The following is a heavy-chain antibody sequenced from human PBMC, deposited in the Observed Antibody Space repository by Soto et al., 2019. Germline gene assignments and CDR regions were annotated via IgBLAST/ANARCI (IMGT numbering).Heavy chain of an antibody. D-gene: IGHD6-13*01. V-gene: IGHV3-30*18. Sequence: GGSLRLPCAASGFSFSTYGMHWVRQAPGKGLEWVAVISSDGRNKFYADSVKGRFTVSRDNSKSTLLLQMDSLRAEDTAVYYCAKVKRIAPTDFYHDMDVWGQGTTVTVSS. CDR1: GFSFSTYG. CDR2: ISSDGRNK. CDR3: AKVKRIAPTDFYHDMDV. J-gene: IGHJ6*02.